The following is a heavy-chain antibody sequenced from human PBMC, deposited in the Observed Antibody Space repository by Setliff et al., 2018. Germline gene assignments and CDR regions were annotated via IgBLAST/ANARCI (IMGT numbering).Heavy chain of an antibody. V-gene: IGHV3-7*01. CDR2: IKQDGSEK. Sequence: GESLKISCASSGFTFSSYWMSWVRQAPGKGLEWVANIKQDGSEKYYVDSVKGRFTISRDNAKNSPYLQMNSLRAEDTAVYYCARDQKGAGGWELLYYYYYGMDVWGQGTTVTVSS. CDR1: GFTFSSYW. J-gene: IGHJ6*02. CDR3: ARDQKGAGGWELLYYYYYGMDV. D-gene: IGHD1-26*01.